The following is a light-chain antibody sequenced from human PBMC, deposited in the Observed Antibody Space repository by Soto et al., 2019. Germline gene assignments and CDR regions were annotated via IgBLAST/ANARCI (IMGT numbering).Light chain of an antibody. J-gene: IGKJ5*01. CDR2: KAS. CDR3: PVSECLPEG. V-gene: IGKV1-5*03. CDR1: RTISSW. Sequence: ILVTLSPVALSLTTGDRVTITCRASRTISSWLSWCQRKPGKASKLLIYKASTLNSGFPSRFSGSGSGTEFTLTICFLQAEDFASDCSPVSECLPEGFGQG.